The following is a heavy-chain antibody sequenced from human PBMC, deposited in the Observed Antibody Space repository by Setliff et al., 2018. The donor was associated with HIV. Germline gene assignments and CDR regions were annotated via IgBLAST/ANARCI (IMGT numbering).Heavy chain of an antibody. CDR1: GFTFSTYA. CDR3: AKDHISVRGVLRSTFDP. V-gene: IGHV3-23*01. J-gene: IGHJ5*02. CDR2: ISAGGGST. D-gene: IGHD3-10*01. Sequence: QPGGSLRLSCAVSGFTFSTYAMSWVRQAPGKGLEWVSTISAGGGSTYYADSVKGRFTILRDNSKKTLYLQMNSLRAEDTAVYYCAKDHISVRGVLRSTFDPWGRGTRVTVSS.